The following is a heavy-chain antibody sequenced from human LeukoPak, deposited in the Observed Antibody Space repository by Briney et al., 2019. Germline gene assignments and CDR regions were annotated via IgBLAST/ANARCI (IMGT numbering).Heavy chain of an antibody. J-gene: IGHJ5*02. Sequence: GGSLRLSCAASGFTFDDYAMHSVRQAPGKGLEWVSGISWNSGSIGYADSVKGRFTISRDNAKNTLYLQMNSLRAEDTAVYYCARDLGCSSTSCYSPPNWFDPWGQGTLVTVSS. V-gene: IGHV3-9*01. D-gene: IGHD2-2*01. CDR1: GFTFDDYA. CDR2: ISWNSGSI. CDR3: ARDLGCSSTSCYSPPNWFDP.